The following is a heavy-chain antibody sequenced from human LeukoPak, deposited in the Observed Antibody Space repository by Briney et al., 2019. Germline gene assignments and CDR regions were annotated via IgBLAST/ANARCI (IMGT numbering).Heavy chain of an antibody. Sequence: PSQTLSLTCTVSGASIGGGGYYWSWIRQHPGTGLEWIGYIYYSGTAYYNPSLKSRVTISLDTSKNQFSLRLTSVTAADAAVYYCAGSLNRGYYYTFDFWGQGTLVTVSS. CDR1: GASIGGGGYY. J-gene: IGHJ4*02. D-gene: IGHD3-22*01. CDR2: IYYSGTA. V-gene: IGHV4-31*03. CDR3: AGSLNRGYYYTFDF.